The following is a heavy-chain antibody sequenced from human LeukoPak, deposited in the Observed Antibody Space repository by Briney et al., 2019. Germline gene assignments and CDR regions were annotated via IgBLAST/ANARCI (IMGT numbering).Heavy chain of an antibody. D-gene: IGHD3-10*01. CDR3: ARLDGRLLWFGELLSHYYFDY. CDR2: IYHSGST. CDR1: GYSISSGYY. J-gene: IGHJ4*02. V-gene: IGHV4-38-2*01. Sequence: SETLSLTCAVSGYSISSGYYWGWIRQPPGKGLEWIGSIYHSGSTYYNPSPKSRVTISVDTSKNQFSLKLSSVTAADTAVYYCARLDGRLLWFGELLSHYYFDYWGQGTLVTVSS.